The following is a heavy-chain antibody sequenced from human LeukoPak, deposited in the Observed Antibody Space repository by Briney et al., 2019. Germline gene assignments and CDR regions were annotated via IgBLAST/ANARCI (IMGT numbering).Heavy chain of an antibody. J-gene: IGHJ6*03. Sequence: GGSLRLSCAASGFTFSSYWMSWVRQAPGKGLEWVANIKQDGSEKYSVDSVKGRFTISRDNAKNSLYLQMNSLRTEDTAVYYCARDVRGSVTSYFYYYMDVWGKGTTVTLSS. CDR1: GFTFSSYW. D-gene: IGHD5-18*01. CDR3: ARDVRGSVTSYFYYYMDV. V-gene: IGHV3-7*01. CDR2: IKQDGSEK.